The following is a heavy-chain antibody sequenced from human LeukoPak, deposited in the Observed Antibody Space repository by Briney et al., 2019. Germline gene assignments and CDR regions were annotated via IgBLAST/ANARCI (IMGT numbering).Heavy chain of an antibody. Sequence: PSETLSLTCTVSGGSISSYYWSWIRQPAGKGLEWIGRIYTSGSTNYNPSLKSRVTMSVDTSKNQFSLKLSSVTAADTAVYYCARQGPFIVVVPAATKSAFDIWGQGTMVTVSS. V-gene: IGHV4-4*07. CDR2: IYTSGST. CDR1: GGSISSYY. D-gene: IGHD2-2*01. J-gene: IGHJ3*02. CDR3: ARQGPFIVVVPAATKSAFDI.